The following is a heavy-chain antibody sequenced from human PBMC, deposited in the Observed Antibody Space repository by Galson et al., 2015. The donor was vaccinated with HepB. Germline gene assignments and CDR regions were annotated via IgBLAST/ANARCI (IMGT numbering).Heavy chain of an antibody. D-gene: IGHD3-22*01. Sequence: SLRLSCAASGFIFSDYNMHWVRQAPGKGLEWLAVISYDGSNTFYLDSVEGRFTGSRDSSKNTLFLQMSSLRPEDTAMYYCAKDLCDRSGFFYLPESWGQGTLVTVSS. CDR3: AKDLCDRSGFFYLPES. CDR1: GFIFSDYN. V-gene: IGHV3-30*18. CDR2: ISYDGSNT. J-gene: IGHJ5*02.